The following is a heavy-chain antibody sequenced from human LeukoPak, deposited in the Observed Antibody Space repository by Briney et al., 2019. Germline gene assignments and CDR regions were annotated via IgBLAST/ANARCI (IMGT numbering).Heavy chain of an antibody. V-gene: IGHV3-15*07. CDR2: IKSKTAGGTT. J-gene: IGHJ4*02. D-gene: IGHD3-22*01. Sequence: GGSLRLSCAVSGLTLSNVWMNWVRQAPGKGLEWVGRIKSKTAGGTTDFAAPVKGRFTISRDDSKNTLYLQMNSLTSEDTAVYYCTQGSGQYYDYWGQGTLVTVSS. CDR3: TQGSGQYYDY. CDR1: GLTLSNVW.